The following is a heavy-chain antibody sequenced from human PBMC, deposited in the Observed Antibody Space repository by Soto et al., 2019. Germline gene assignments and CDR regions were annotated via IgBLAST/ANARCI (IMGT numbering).Heavy chain of an antibody. CDR2: INPSGGST. V-gene: IGHV1-46*01. CDR3: AREYSSGWFAFDI. Sequence: ASVKVSCKASGYTFTSYYMHWVRQAPGQGLEWMGIINPSGGSTSYAQKFQGRVTMTRDTSTSTAYMELSSLRSEDTAVNYCAREYSSGWFAFDIWGQGTMVTVSS. J-gene: IGHJ3*02. CDR1: GYTFTSYY. D-gene: IGHD6-19*01.